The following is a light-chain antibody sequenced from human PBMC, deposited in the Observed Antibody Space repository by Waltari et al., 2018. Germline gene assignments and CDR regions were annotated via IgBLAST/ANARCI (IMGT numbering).Light chain of an antibody. CDR1: KLGDKL. CDR3: RAWDSTSGHV. J-gene: IGLJ1*01. V-gene: IGLV3-1*01. CDR2: RDS. Sequence: SYELTQAPSVSVSPGQTASITCSGDKLGDKLTSWYQQKPGQSPVLGIYRDSKRPSGFPWRFAGSNSGNTATLTISGAQAMDEADYYCRAWDSTSGHVFGPGTKFTVL.